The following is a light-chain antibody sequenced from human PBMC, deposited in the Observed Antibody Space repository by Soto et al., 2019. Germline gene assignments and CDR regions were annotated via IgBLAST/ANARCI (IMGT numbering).Light chain of an antibody. V-gene: IGLV2-14*01. CDR2: DVS. J-gene: IGLJ2*01. CDR1: SSDVGGYRY. CDR3: SSYTSTSAYVV. Sequence: QRALTQAASVYGAPLDAITISSTETSSDVGGYRYVSWYQQHPGKVPKLIIYDVSNRPSGISDRFSGSKSANTASLTISGLQAEDEADYYCSSYTSTSAYVVFGGGTKVT.